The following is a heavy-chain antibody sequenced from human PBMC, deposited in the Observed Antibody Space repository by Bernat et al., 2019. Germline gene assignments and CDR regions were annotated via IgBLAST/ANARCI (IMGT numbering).Heavy chain of an antibody. CDR1: GFTFSSYA. Sequence: EVQLLESGGGLVQPGGSLRLSCAASGFTFSSYAMSWVRRAPGKGLEWVSTISGSGSSTYYADSVKGRFTISRDNSKNTLYLQMNSLRAEDTAVYYCAKPHYDFWSGYYYWGQGTLVTVSS. CDR3: AKPHYDFWSGYYY. J-gene: IGHJ4*02. CDR2: ISGSGSST. D-gene: IGHD3-3*01. V-gene: IGHV3-23*01.